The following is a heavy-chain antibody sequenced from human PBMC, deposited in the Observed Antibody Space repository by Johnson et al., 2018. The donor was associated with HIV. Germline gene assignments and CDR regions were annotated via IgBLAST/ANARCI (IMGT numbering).Heavy chain of an antibody. Sequence: QVQLVESGGGVVQPGRSLRLSCAASGFTFSSHAMHWVRQAPGKGLEWVTFISNDGSNKYYADSVRGRFTISRDNSKNTLYLQMNSLRAEDTAVYYCARVRRSGTYYVDAFDIWGQGTMVTVSS. CDR2: ISNDGSNK. CDR1: GFTFSSHA. J-gene: IGHJ3*02. V-gene: IGHV3-30*04. D-gene: IGHD1-26*01. CDR3: ARVRRSGTYYVDAFDI.